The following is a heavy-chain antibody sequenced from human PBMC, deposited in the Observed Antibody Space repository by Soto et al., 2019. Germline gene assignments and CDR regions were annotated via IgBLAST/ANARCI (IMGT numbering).Heavy chain of an antibody. CDR2: ISYDGSNK. CDR3: ARVAIVSEGAIAVTYALDV. V-gene: IGHV3-30*03. Sequence: GGSLRLSCAASQFTFSSYGMHWVRQAPGKGLEWVAVISYDGSNKYYADSVKGRFTISRDNSKNTLYLQMNSLRAEDTAVYYCARVAIVSEGAIAVTYALDVWGQGATVTV. J-gene: IGHJ6*02. CDR1: QFTFSSYG. D-gene: IGHD3-16*02.